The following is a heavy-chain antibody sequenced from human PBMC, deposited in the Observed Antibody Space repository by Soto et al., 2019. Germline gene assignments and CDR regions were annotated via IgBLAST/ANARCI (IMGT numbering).Heavy chain of an antibody. CDR3: ASDLGGIGLPIDY. CDR1: GFTFSSYA. D-gene: IGHD3-16*02. Sequence: HPGGSLRLSCAASGFTFSSYAIHWVRQAPGKGLEWVAVISYDGSNKYYADSVKGRFTISRDNSKNTLYLQMNSLRAEDTAVYYCASDLGGIGLPIDYWGQGT. J-gene: IGHJ4*02. V-gene: IGHV3-30-3*01. CDR2: ISYDGSNK.